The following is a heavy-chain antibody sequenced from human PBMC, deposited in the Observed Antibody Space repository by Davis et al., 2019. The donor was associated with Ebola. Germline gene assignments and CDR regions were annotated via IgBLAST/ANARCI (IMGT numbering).Heavy chain of an antibody. D-gene: IGHD3-3*01. J-gene: IGHJ4*02. V-gene: IGHV3-21*01. CDR2: ISSDSDYI. CDR3: ACTIFGVVSSFDH. Sequence: GGSLRLSCAASGFTFSTYSMSWVRQAPGKGLEWVSSISSDSDYIYYADSAKGRFTISRDNAKNSLYLQMNSLRDEDTAVYYCACTIFGVVSSFDHWGQGTLVTVSS. CDR1: GFTFSTYS.